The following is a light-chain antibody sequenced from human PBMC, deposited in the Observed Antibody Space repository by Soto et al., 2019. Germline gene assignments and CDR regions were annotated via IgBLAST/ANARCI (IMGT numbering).Light chain of an antibody. J-gene: IGLJ1*01. CDR1: SSDVCGYNY. V-gene: IGLV2-14*01. Sequence: QSALTQPASVSGSPGQSITISCTGTSSDVCGYNYVSWYQQHPGTAPKLMIYDVSNRPSGVSNRFSGSKSGNTASLTISGLQAEDEADYYCSSYTSSSAYVFGTGTKLTVL. CDR2: DVS. CDR3: SSYTSSSAYV.